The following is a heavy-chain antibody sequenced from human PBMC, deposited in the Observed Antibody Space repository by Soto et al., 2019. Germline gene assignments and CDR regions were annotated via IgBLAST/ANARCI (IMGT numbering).Heavy chain of an antibody. CDR1: GYTFTRYG. J-gene: IGHJ4*02. CDR2: INPFDGSR. D-gene: IGHD3-10*01. CDR3: SRVDPGETSPFDH. Sequence: GASVKVSCKASGYTFTRYGISWVRQAPGQGLEWMGWINPFDGSRMFAQSFQGRVTFTRDTSTSTVYMELSGLRSDDTAVYYCSRVDPGETSPFDHWGQGTLVTVSS. V-gene: IGHV1-18*01.